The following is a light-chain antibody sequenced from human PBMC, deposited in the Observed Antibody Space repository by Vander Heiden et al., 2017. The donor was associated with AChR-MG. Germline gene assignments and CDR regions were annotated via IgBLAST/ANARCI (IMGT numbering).Light chain of an antibody. Sequence: AIKMTKSPSSLSASVGDRVTITCRASHGIRNDLGWYQQKPGNAPKLLIYAASSLQSGVPSRFSGSGSGTDFTLTISSLQPEDFATYYCLQDYNYPPTFGQGTKVEIK. J-gene: IGKJ1*01. CDR3: LQDYNYPPT. CDR1: HGIRND. V-gene: IGKV1-6*01. CDR2: AAS.